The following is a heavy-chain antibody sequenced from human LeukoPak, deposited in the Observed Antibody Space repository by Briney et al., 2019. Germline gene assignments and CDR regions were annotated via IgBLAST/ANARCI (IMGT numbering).Heavy chain of an antibody. Sequence: GGSLRLSCAASGFTVGSNWMHWVRQAPGKGLMWVSRSEGDDSTTTYADSVKGRFTISRENAKNSLYLQMNSLRAGDTAVYYCARGPSGLPVDYWGQGTLVTVSS. V-gene: IGHV3-74*03. CDR2: SEGDDSTT. CDR1: GFTVGSNW. CDR3: ARGPSGLPVDY. J-gene: IGHJ4*02. D-gene: IGHD3/OR15-3a*01.